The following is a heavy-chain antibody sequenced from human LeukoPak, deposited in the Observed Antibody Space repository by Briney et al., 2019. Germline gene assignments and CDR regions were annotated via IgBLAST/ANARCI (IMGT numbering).Heavy chain of an antibody. CDR2: IYYSGTT. Sequence: SETLSLTCTVSGGSISSSSYYWGWIRQPPGKGLEWIGSIYYSGTTYYNPSLKSRVTISVDTSRNQFSLKLSSVTAADTAVYYCARVIKYWPYYDSSGSHDAFDIWGQGTMVTVSS. D-gene: IGHD3-22*01. CDR1: GGSISSSSYY. CDR3: ARVIKYWPYYDSSGSHDAFDI. J-gene: IGHJ3*02. V-gene: IGHV4-39*07.